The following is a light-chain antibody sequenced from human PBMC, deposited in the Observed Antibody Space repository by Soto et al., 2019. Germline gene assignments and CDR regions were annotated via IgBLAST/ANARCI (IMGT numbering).Light chain of an antibody. V-gene: IGKV2-28*01. Sequence: EIVVTQSPLSLPVTPGEPASISCKSSQSLLHSNGNTYLDWYLQKPGQSPQLLIYLGSNRASGDPAXFSGSGSGTDFTLNISRVEAEDVGVYYCMQALHARTFGQGTKVEIK. J-gene: IGKJ1*01. CDR2: LGS. CDR1: QSLLHSNGNTY. CDR3: MQALHART.